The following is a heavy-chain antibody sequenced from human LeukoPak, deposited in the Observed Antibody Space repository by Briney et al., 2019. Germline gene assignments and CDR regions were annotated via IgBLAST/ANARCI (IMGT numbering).Heavy chain of an antibody. V-gene: IGHV3-30*02. CDR1: GFTVTTYG. Sequence: GGSLRLSCAASGFTVTTYGVHWVRQAPGQGLEWVAFIPSDGNNKQYADSVKGRVTISRDNSKNTLYLQMNSLVNEDTAVYYCAKARSGGSWTFDIWGQGTVVIVSS. CDR3: AKARSGGSWTFDI. J-gene: IGHJ3*02. CDR2: IPSDGNNK. D-gene: IGHD1-26*01.